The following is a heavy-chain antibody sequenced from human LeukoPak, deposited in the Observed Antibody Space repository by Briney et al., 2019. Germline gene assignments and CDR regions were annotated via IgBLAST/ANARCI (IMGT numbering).Heavy chain of an antibody. CDR2: IKQDGSEK. Sequence: PGGSLRLSCAASGFTFSSYWMSWVRQAPGKGLEWVANIKQDGSEKYYVDSVKGRFTISRDNAKNSLYLQMNSLRAEDTAVYYCARETGPEFYYYYYYMDVWGKGTTVTVSS. CDR1: GFTFSSYW. CDR3: ARETGPEFYYYYYYMDV. J-gene: IGHJ6*03. V-gene: IGHV3-7*01. D-gene: IGHD3-10*01.